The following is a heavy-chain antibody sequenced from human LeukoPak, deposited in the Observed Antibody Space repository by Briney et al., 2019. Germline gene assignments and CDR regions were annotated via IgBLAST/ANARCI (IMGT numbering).Heavy chain of an antibody. Sequence: SQTLSLTCTVSGGSISSGSYYWSWIRQPAGKGLGWIGRIYTSGSTNYNPSLKSRVTISVDTSKNQFSLKLSSVTAADTAVYYCAREVYAIHYYYYYGMDVWGQGTTVTVSS. CDR1: GGSISSGSYY. CDR2: IYTSGST. V-gene: IGHV4-61*02. CDR3: AREVYAIHYYYYYGMDV. D-gene: IGHD2-8*01. J-gene: IGHJ6*02.